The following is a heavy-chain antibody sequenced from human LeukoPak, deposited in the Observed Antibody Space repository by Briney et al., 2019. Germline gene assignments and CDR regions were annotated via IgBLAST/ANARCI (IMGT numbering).Heavy chain of an antibody. CDR2: INPNSGGT. J-gene: IGHJ4*02. V-gene: IGHV1-2*02. Sequence: ASVKVSCRASGYTFTGYYMHWVRQAPGQGLEWMGWINPNSGGTNYAQKFQGRVTMTRDTSISTAYMELSRLRSDDTAVYYCARGTWYSSSWLVVGYFDYWGQGTLVTVSS. D-gene: IGHD6-13*01. CDR3: ARGTWYSSSWLVVGYFDY. CDR1: GYTFTGYY.